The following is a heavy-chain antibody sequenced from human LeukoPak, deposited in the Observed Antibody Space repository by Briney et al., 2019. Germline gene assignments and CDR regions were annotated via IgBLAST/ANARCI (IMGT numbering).Heavy chain of an antibody. CDR1: GFTFSIYA. CDR2: TSSGGELT. V-gene: IGHV3-23*01. J-gene: IGHJ4*02. D-gene: IGHD3-22*01. Sequence: GGSLRLSCAASGFTFSIYAMSWVRQGTGKGLEWVSSTSSGGELTFYADSVKGRFTISRDNSKDTLYLQMNSLRAEDTAVYYCAKDRPNYYHDNGHYYRRGGDCWGQGTLVTVSS. CDR3: AKDRPNYYHDNGHYYRRGGDC.